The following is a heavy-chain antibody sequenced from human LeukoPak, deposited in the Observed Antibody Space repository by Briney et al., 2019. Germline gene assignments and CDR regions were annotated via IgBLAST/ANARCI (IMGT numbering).Heavy chain of an antibody. J-gene: IGHJ6*04. CDR1: GYSISRGYY. CDR2: IYLRGGT. Sequence: SETLSLTCAVSGYSISRGYYWGWIRQPPGKGLGWIGTIYLRGGTYYNPSLKSRVTISVDASKNQFSLKLSSVTAADTAGYYFASPGSGSYGMDVWGKGTTVTVSS. CDR3: ASPGSGSYGMDV. D-gene: IGHD3-10*01. V-gene: IGHV4-38-2*01.